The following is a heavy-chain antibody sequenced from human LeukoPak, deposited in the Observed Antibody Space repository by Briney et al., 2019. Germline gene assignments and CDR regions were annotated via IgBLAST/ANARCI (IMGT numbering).Heavy chain of an antibody. CDR3: AKGYIAAASKGNWFDP. Sequence: GSLRLSCAASGFTFDDYAMHWVRQAPGKGLEWVSGISGSGGSTYYADSVKGRFTISRDNSKNTLYLQMNSLRAEDTAVYYCAKGYIAAASKGNWFDPWGQGTLVTVSS. J-gene: IGHJ5*02. CDR1: GFTFDDYA. D-gene: IGHD6-13*01. CDR2: ISGSGGST. V-gene: IGHV3-23*01.